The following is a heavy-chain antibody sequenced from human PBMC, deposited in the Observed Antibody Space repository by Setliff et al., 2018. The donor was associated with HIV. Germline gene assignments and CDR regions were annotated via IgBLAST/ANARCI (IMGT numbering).Heavy chain of an antibody. CDR1: GGSISSGYYY. D-gene: IGHD1-26*01. CDR3: ARDLVGATVGFDY. J-gene: IGHJ4*02. V-gene: IGHV4-31*03. CDR2: IYYSGNP. Sequence: PSETLSLTCTVSGGSISSGYYYWSWIRQHPGKGLEWIGYIYYSGNPFYNPSLKSRISMSVDTSKNQFSLELTSLTAADTAVYYCARDLVGATVGFDYWGQGTLVTVSS.